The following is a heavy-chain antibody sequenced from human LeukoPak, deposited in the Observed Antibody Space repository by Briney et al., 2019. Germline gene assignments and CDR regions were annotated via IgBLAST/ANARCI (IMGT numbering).Heavy chain of an antibody. CDR1: GFTFSSYS. CDR2: IGSSSSTI. V-gene: IGHV3-48*01. CDR3: ARGPRYYYMDV. Sequence: GGSLRLSCAAPGFTFSSYSMNWVRQAPGKGLEWVSYIGSSSSTIYYADSVKGRFTISRDNAKNSLYLQMNSLRAENTALYYCARGPRYYYMDVWGKGTTVTVSS. J-gene: IGHJ6*03.